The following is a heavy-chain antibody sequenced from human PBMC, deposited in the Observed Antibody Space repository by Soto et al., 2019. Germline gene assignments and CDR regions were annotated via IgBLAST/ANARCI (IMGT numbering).Heavy chain of an antibody. V-gene: IGHV4-31*03. CDR3: ARYRISGSWSKFDY. D-gene: IGHD6-13*01. CDR1: GLTISSASYY. CDR2: IYYNGST. J-gene: IGHJ4*02. Sequence: PSETLSLTCTVSGLTISSASYYWSRIRQHPGKGLEWVGNIYYNGSTYYSPSLKSRDTLWVDTSKNQFSLRLASVTAADTAVYYCARYRISGSWSKFDYWGQGTLVTVSS.